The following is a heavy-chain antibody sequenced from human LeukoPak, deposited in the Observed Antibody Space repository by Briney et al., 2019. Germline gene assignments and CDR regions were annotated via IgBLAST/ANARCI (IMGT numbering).Heavy chain of an antibody. Sequence: GGSLRPSCAASGFTFSDYYMSWIRQAPGKGLEWVSYISSSGSTIYYADSVKGRFTISRDNAKNSLYLQMNSLRAEDTAVYYCARVQGLGVPWSYYMDVWGKGTTVTVSS. D-gene: IGHD3-10*01. CDR3: ARVQGLGVPWSYYMDV. V-gene: IGHV3-11*04. J-gene: IGHJ6*03. CDR1: GFTFSDYY. CDR2: ISSSGSTI.